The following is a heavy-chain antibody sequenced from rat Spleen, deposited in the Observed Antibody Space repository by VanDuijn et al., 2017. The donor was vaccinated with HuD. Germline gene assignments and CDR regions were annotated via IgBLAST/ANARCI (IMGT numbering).Heavy chain of an antibody. Sequence: EVQLVESDGGLVQPGRSLKLSCAASGFTFSDYYMAWVRQAPTKGLEWVATISYDGSSAYYRDSVKGRFTISRDNAKSTLYLQMDSLRSEDTATYYCAKVPLRGYYFDYWGQGVMVTVSS. CDR1: GFTFSDYY. V-gene: IGHV5-29*01. CDR2: ISYDGSSA. CDR3: AKVPLRGYYFDY. D-gene: IGHD4-4*01. J-gene: IGHJ2*01.